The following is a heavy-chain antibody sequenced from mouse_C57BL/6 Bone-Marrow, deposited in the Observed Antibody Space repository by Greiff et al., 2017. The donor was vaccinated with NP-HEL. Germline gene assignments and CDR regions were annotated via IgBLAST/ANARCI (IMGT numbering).Heavy chain of an antibody. Sequence: EVMLVESGGGLVKPGGSLKLSCAASGFTFSSYAMSWVRQTPEKRLEWVATISDGGSYTYYPDNVKGRFTISRDNAKNNLYLQMSHLKAEDTAMYYCARDRGAPVVAGAMDYWGQGTSVTVSS. D-gene: IGHD1-1*01. CDR1: GFTFSSYA. V-gene: IGHV5-4*01. J-gene: IGHJ4*01. CDR3: ARDRGAPVVAGAMDY. CDR2: ISDGGSYT.